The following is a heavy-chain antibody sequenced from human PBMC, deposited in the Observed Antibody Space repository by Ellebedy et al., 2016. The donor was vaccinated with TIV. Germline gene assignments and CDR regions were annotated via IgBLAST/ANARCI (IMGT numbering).Heavy chain of an antibody. V-gene: IGHV3-30*18. CDR3: AKDSRDYYYGMDV. CDR2: ISYDGSNK. J-gene: IGHJ6*02. D-gene: IGHD3-10*01. CDR1: GSTFSSYG. Sequence: GGSLRLXCAASGSTFSSYGMHWVRQAPGKGLEWVAVISYDGSNKYYADSVKGRFTISRDNSKNTLYLQMNSLRAEDTAVYYCAKDSRDYYYGMDVWGQGATVTVSS.